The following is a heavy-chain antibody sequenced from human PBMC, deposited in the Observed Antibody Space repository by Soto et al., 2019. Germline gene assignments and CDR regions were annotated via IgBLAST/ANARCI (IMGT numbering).Heavy chain of an antibody. CDR1: GYTFTSYG. CDR2: ISAFNGNT. V-gene: IGHV1-18*01. Sequence: ASVKVSCKASGYTFTSYGISWVRQAPGQGLEWVGWISAFNGNTNYAQKLQGRVTMTTDTSTSTAYMELRSLGSDDTAVYYCARGRLERRADYWGQGTLVTVSS. J-gene: IGHJ4*02. D-gene: IGHD1-1*01. CDR3: ARGRLERRADY.